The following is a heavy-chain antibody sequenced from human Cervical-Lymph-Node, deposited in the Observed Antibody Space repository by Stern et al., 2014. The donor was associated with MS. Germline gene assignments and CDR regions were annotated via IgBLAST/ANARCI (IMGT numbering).Heavy chain of an antibody. D-gene: IGHD3-16*01. V-gene: IGHV3-66*02. CDR1: GFTVSSFF. CDR3: ARGGKNDAFDI. CDR2: LYSGGSA. J-gene: IGHJ3*02. Sequence: EVQLVQSGGDLVQPGGSLRLSCAASGFTVSSFFVSWVRQAPGKGLECVSILYSGGSAFYSDSVKVRFTISRDTSKNTLYLQMTSLRAEDTAVYYCARGGKNDAFDIWGQGTTVTVSS.